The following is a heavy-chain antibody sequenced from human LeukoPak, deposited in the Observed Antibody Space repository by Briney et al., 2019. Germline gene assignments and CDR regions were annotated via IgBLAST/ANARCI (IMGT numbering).Heavy chain of an antibody. V-gene: IGHV3-21*01. D-gene: IGHD3-9*01. Sequence: GGPLRLSCAASGFTFSSYSMNWVRQAPGKGLEWVSSISSSSSYIYYADSVKGRFTISRDNAKNSLYLQMNSLRAEDTAVYYCARNYDILTGYYRDMDVWGKGTTVTVSS. CDR2: ISSSSSYI. CDR1: GFTFSSYS. J-gene: IGHJ6*03. CDR3: ARNYDILTGYYRDMDV.